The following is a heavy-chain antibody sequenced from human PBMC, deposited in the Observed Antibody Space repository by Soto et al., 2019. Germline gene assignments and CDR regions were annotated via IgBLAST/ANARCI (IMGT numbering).Heavy chain of an antibody. Sequence: EVQLVESGGGLVKPGGSLRLSCAASGFTFSNAWMNWVRQAPGKGLEWVGRIKSKTDGGTTDYAAPVKGRFTISRDDSKNTLYLQMNSLKTEDTAVYYCTTGVIVVVIHAFDIWGQGTMVTVSS. CDR3: TTGVIVVVIHAFDI. J-gene: IGHJ3*02. CDR2: IKSKTDGGTT. V-gene: IGHV3-15*07. CDR1: GFTFSNAW. D-gene: IGHD3-22*01.